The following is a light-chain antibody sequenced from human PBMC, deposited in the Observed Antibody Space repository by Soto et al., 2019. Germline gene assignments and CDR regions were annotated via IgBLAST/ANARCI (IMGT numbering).Light chain of an antibody. V-gene: IGKV1-39*01. CDR3: QQTYSTLNS. CDR1: QSIRTS. Sequence: DIQMTQSPSTLSASVGDRVTITCRASQSIRTSLNWYQQRPGKPPKLLIHTASTLQSGVPSRFSGSGSGTDFTLTISSLQPEDFATYYCQQTYSTLNSFGQGTKLEIK. J-gene: IGKJ2*03. CDR2: TAS.